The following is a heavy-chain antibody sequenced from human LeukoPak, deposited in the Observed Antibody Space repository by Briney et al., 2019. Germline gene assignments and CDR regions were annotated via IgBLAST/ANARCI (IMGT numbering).Heavy chain of an antibody. J-gene: IGHJ4*02. D-gene: IGHD5-18*01. Sequence: SETLSLTSTVSGGSISSGDYYWSWIRQPPGKGLEWIGYIYYSGSTYYNPSLKSRVTISVDTSKNQFSLKLSSVTAADTAVYYCARVDNSYGPSGGVDYWGQGTLVTVSS. V-gene: IGHV4-30-4*08. CDR3: ARVDNSYGPSGGVDY. CDR2: IYYSGST. CDR1: GGSISSGDYY.